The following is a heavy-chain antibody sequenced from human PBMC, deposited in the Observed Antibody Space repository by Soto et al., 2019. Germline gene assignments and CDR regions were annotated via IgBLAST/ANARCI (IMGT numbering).Heavy chain of an antibody. CDR1: GYTFTSYA. V-gene: IGHV1-3*01. D-gene: IGHD6-6*01. J-gene: IGHJ6*02. CDR3: ARGGSIAAFFYYYYYGMDV. Sequence: GASVKVSCKASGYTFTSYAMHWVRQAPGQRLEWMGWINAGNGNTKYSQKFQGRVTITRDTSASTAYMELSSLRSEDTAVYYCARGGSIAAFFYYYYYGMDVWGQGTTVTVSS. CDR2: INAGNGNT.